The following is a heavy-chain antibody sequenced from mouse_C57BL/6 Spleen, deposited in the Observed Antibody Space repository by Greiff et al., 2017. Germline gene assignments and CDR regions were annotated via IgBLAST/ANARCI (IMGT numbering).Heavy chain of an antibody. V-gene: IGHV1-69*01. CDR1: GYTFTGYW. D-gene: IGHD5-1-1*01. CDR2: IDPSDSYT. CDR3: ARAVIPGDAMDY. Sequence: VQLQQSGAELMKPGASVKLSCKATGYTFTGYWMHWVKQRPGQGLEWIGEIDPSDSYTNYNQKFKGKSTLTVDKSSSTAYMQLSSLTSEDSAVYYCARAVIPGDAMDYWGQGTSVTVSS. J-gene: IGHJ4*01.